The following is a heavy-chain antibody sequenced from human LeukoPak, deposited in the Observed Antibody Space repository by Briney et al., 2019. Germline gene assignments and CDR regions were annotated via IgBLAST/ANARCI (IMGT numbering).Heavy chain of an antibody. CDR3: ARDVGATSAGKFDP. D-gene: IGHD1-26*01. CDR1: GFIFSSYS. V-gene: IGHV3-21*01. J-gene: IGHJ5*02. CDR2: ISSSSSYI. Sequence: GGSLRLPCAASGFIFSSYSMNWVRQAPGKGLEWVTSISSSSSYIYYADSVKGRFTISRDNAKNSLYLQMNSLRAEDTAVYYCARDVGATSAGKFDPWGRGNLVTVSS.